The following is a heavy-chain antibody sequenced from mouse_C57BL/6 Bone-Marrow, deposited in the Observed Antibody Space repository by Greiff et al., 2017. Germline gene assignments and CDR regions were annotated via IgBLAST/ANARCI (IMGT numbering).Heavy chain of an antibody. CDR3: ALGFFYGSSTYYAMGY. CDR2: IYPRSGNT. Sequence: LVESGAELVRPGASVKLSCKASGYTFTSYGISWVKQRPGQGLEWIGEIYPRSGNTYYNEKFKGKATLTADKSSSTAYMALRSLTSEDSAVYFCALGFFYGSSTYYAMGYWGEGTSVPVSS. D-gene: IGHD1-1*01. J-gene: IGHJ4*01. CDR1: GYTFTSYG. V-gene: IGHV1-81*01.